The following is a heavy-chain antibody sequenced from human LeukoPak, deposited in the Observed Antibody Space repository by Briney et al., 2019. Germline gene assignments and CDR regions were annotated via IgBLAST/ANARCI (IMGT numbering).Heavy chain of an antibody. CDR3: ARHSATRGSGYNGVGY. D-gene: IGHD5-24*01. CDR1: GYSFTSYW. Sequence: RGESLKISCKGSGYSFTSYWIGWVRQMPGKGLEWMGIIYPGDSDTRYSPSFQGQVTISVDKSISTAYLQWSSLKASDTAMYYCARHSATRGSGYNGVGYWGQGTLVTVSS. J-gene: IGHJ4*02. V-gene: IGHV5-51*01. CDR2: IYPGDSDT.